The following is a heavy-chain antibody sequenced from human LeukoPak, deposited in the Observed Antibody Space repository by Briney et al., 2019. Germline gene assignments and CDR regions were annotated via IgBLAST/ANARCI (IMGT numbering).Heavy chain of an antibody. D-gene: IGHD1-1*01. J-gene: IGHJ4*02. V-gene: IGHV4-59*08. Sequence: PSETLSLTCTVSGASISNYYWSWIRQPPGKGLECIGYVSYSGRTNHNPDLKSRVTISSAESNKQFRCKLTSRTGADAAVDYCARHERGGENLDYWGQGTLVTVSS. CDR2: VSYSGRT. CDR1: GASISNYY. CDR3: ARHERGGENLDY.